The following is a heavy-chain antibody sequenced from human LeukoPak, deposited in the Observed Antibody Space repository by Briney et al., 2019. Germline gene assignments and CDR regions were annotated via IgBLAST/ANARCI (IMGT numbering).Heavy chain of an antibody. CDR3: ARAFSSSWSGEDY. V-gene: IGHV1-46*01. Sequence: ASVKVSCKASGYTFTSYYMHWVRQAPGQGLEWMGIINPSGGSTSYAQKFQGRVTMTTDTSTSTAYMELRSLRSDDTAVYYCARAFSSSWSGEDYWGQGTLVTVSS. CDR2: INPSGGST. D-gene: IGHD6-13*01. J-gene: IGHJ4*02. CDR1: GYTFTSYY.